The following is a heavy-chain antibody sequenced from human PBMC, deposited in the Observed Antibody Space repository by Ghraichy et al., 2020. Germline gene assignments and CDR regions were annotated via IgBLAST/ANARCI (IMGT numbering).Heavy chain of an antibody. CDR2: IKQDGSEK. D-gene: IGHD6-19*01. J-gene: IGHJ3*02. Sequence: GGSLRLSCAASGFTFSSYWMSWVRQAPGKGLEWVANIKQDGSEKYYVDSVKGRFTISRDNAKNSLYLQMNSLRAEDTAVYYCARPLSSGWPDAFDIWGQGTMVTVSS. V-gene: IGHV3-7*01. CDR1: GFTFSSYW. CDR3: ARPLSSGWPDAFDI.